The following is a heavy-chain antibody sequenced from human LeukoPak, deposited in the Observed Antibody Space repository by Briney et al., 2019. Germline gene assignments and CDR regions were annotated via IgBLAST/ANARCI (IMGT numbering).Heavy chain of an antibody. CDR3: AKKGQADDGGKPD. V-gene: IGHV3-23*01. CDR2: ISRGVGST. J-gene: IGHJ4*02. Sequence: GGSLRLSCAASGFTFGIYDLSWVRQAPGKGLECVSAISRGVGSTYYADSVKGRFTISRDNSKNTLYLQMNNLRVDDTAVYYCAKKGQADDGGKPDWGQGTLVTVSS. CDR1: GFTFGIYD.